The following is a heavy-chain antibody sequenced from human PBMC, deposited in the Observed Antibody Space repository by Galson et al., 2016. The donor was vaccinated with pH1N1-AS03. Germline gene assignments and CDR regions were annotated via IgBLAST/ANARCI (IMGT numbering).Heavy chain of an antibody. CDR3: TTADTELGYCTSTSCSLDF. V-gene: IGHV3-15*01. CDR2: IKSKTDGGTK. J-gene: IGHJ4*02. D-gene: IGHD2-2*01. Sequence: SLRLSCAGYGFTFSNAWMSWVRQAPGKGLEWVGRIKSKTDGGTKAYAAPVKGRFAISRDDSENTLYLQMNSLKTKDTAVYYCTTADTELGYCTSTSCSLDFWGQGTLVTVSS. CDR1: GFTFSNAW.